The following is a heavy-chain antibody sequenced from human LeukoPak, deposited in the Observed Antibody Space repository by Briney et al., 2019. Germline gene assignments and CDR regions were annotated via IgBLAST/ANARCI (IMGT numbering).Heavy chain of an antibody. CDR1: GFTSDDCA. CDR2: ISWNSGSI. Sequence: GRSLRLSCAGSGFTSDDCAMHWVRQAPGKGLEWVSGISWNSGSIGYADSVKGRFTISRDNAKNSLYLQMNSLRAEDTAVYYCAKVALSPFDYWGQGTLVTVSS. CDR3: AKVALSPFDY. J-gene: IGHJ4*02. V-gene: IGHV3-9*02.